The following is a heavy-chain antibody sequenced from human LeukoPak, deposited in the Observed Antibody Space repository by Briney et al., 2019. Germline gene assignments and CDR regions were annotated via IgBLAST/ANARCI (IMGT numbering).Heavy chain of an antibody. J-gene: IGHJ3*02. Sequence: GPLRLSCTPSGFSLGDYGMSWVRQAPGKGREGIGYIYYSGGTNYNPSLKSRVAVSVDTSKNQFSLKLNSVTAADTGIYYCARVSNDYGGNGAFDIWGQGTMVTVSS. CDR2: IYYSGGT. V-gene: IGHV4-59*13. D-gene: IGHD4-23*01. CDR3: ARVSNDYGGNGAFDI. CDR1: GFSLGDYG.